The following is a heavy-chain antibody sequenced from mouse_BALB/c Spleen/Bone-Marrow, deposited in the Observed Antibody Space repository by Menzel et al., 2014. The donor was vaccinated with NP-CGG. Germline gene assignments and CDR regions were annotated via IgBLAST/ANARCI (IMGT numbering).Heavy chain of an antibody. Sequence: EVHLVESGGGLVQPGGSRKLSCAASGFTFSSFGMHWIRQAPEKGLEWVAYINGGSNTIYYADTVKGRFTISRDNPKNTLFLQMTRLRSEDTAMYFCARGTTALRYFDVWGAGTTVTVSS. CDR3: ARGTTALRYFDV. V-gene: IGHV5-17*02. CDR1: GFTFSSFG. CDR2: INGGSNTI. J-gene: IGHJ1*01. D-gene: IGHD1-2*01.